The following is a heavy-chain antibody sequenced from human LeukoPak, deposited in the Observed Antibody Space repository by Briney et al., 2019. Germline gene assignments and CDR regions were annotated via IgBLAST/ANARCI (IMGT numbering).Heavy chain of an antibody. CDR1: GFTFSSYW. Sequence: PGGSLRLSCAASGFTFSSYWMHWVRQAPGKGLVWVSRINSDGSSTTYADSVKGRFTISRENAQKTLYLQMNSPRGAETAVYYCARWETTVTTLDYWGQGTLVTVSS. J-gene: IGHJ4*02. D-gene: IGHD4-17*01. CDR2: INSDGSST. V-gene: IGHV3-74*01. CDR3: ARWETTVTTLDY.